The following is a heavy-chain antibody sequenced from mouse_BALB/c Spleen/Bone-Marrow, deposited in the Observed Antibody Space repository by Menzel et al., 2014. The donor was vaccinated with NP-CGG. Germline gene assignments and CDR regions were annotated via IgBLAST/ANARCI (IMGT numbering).Heavy chain of an antibody. CDR2: INPYNGAT. D-gene: IGHD6-2*01. Sequence: VQMQQAGPELVKPGASVKISCKASGYSFTGYYMHWVKQSHVKSLEWIGRINPYNGATSYNQNFKDKASLTIDQSSSTAYMEVHSLTSEDSAVYYCAREGGLVPDYFHYRGQCTPLPFSS. J-gene: IGHJ2*01. CDR1: GYSFTGYY. V-gene: IGHV1-31*01. CDR3: AREGGLVPDYFHY.